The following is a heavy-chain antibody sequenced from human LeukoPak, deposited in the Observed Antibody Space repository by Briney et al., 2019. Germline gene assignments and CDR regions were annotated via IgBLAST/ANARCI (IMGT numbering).Heavy chain of an antibody. V-gene: IGHV3-23*01. CDR2: ISGSGGST. Sequence: GGSLRLSCAASGFIFSTYGMHWVRQAPGKGLEWVSAISGSGGSTFYADSVKGRFTISRDNSKNTVYLQMHSLTAEDTAVYYCARGQTYFDYWGQGTLVTVSS. CDR3: ARGQTYFDY. CDR1: GFIFSTYG. J-gene: IGHJ4*02.